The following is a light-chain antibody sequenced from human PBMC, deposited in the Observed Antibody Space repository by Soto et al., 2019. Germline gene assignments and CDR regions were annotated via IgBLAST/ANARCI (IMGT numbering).Light chain of an antibody. Sequence: EIVLTQSPVTLSLSPGERATLSCRASQFVASNSLAWYQQKPGQAPRVIIFDTSNMDTGIPDRFSGSGSGTDFTLTIRRLDPEDFAVYFCQQYGSSPRTFGQGTKLEIK. V-gene: IGKV3-20*01. CDR1: QFVASNS. CDR2: DTS. CDR3: QQYGSSPRT. J-gene: IGKJ2*01.